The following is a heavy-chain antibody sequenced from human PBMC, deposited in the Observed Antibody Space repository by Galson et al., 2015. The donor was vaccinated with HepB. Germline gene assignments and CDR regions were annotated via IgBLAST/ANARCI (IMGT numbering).Heavy chain of an antibody. Sequence: SLRLSCAASGFTFSDYYMSWIRQAPGKGLEWVSYISTSSTYTHYADSVKGRFTISRDNAKNSLYLQMNSLRAEDTAVYYCARRGIAVATSFDYWGQGTLVTVSS. D-gene: IGHD6-19*01. J-gene: IGHJ4*02. CDR2: ISTSSTYT. CDR1: GFTFSDYY. V-gene: IGHV3-11*03. CDR3: ARRGIAVATSFDY.